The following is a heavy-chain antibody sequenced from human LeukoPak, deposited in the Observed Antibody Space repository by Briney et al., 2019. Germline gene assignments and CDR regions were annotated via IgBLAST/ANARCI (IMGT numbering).Heavy chain of an antibody. CDR1: GDSISSYY. V-gene: IGHV4-59*01. CDR2: IYYSVTT. J-gene: IGHJ5*01. D-gene: IGHD6-13*01. CDR3: ARDPGSSWFDY. Sequence: SETLSLTCTVSGDSISSYYWSWIWQPPGKGLERVGYIYYSVTTNYNPSLKRRVTISVDTSKNQFSLKLSSVTAADTAVYFCARDPGSSWFDYWGQGTLVTVSS.